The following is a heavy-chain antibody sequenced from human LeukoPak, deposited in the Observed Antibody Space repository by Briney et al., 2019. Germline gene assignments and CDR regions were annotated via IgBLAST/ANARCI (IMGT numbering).Heavy chain of an antibody. CDR2: ISGSAGST. Sequence: GGSLRLSCAASGFTFSQAWMTWVRQAPGKGLEWVSSISGSAGSTYYADSVKGRFTISGDNSENTLYLQMNSLRAEDTAVYYCAKKSAYSSSWELDYWGQGTLVTVSS. CDR3: AKKSAYSSSWELDY. D-gene: IGHD6-13*01. J-gene: IGHJ4*02. V-gene: IGHV3-23*01. CDR1: GFTFSQAW.